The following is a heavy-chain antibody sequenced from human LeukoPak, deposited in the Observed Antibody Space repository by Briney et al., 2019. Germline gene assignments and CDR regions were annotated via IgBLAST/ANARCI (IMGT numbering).Heavy chain of an antibody. CDR3: AKDLVTGSLDY. CDR1: TFNFGLYV. J-gene: IGHJ4*02. Sequence: GGSLRLSCEASTFNFGLYVMTWARQAPGKGLEWVSSISGSGGGTYYADSVKGRFTISRDNSKNTLYLQMNSLRAEDTAIYYCAKDLVTGSLDYWGQGTLVTVSS. CDR2: ISGSGGGT. V-gene: IGHV3-23*01. D-gene: IGHD3-10*01.